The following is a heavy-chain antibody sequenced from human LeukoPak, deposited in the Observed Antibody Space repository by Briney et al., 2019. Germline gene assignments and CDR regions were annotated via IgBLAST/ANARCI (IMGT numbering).Heavy chain of an antibody. CDR3: ARDSVRQWLVQPDY. Sequence: ASVKVSCKASGYTFTGYYMHWVRQAPGQGLEWMGWINPNSGGTNYAQKFQGRVTMARDTSISTAYMELSSLRSEDTAVYYCARDSVRQWLVQPDYWGQGTLVTVSS. J-gene: IGHJ4*02. CDR2: INPNSGGT. CDR1: GYTFTGYY. V-gene: IGHV1-2*02. D-gene: IGHD6-19*01.